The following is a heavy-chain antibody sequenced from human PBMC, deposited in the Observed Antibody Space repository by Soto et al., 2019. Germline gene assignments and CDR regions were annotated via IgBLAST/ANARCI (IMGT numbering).Heavy chain of an antibody. CDR2: SNHSGST. CDR3: ASSGGIAVAYYFDY. V-gene: IGHV4-34*01. J-gene: IGHJ4*02. Sequence: QVQLQQWGAGLLKPSETLSLTCAVYGGSFSGYYWSWIRQPPGKGLEWIGESNHSGSTNYNPSLKSRVPKSVDTSKNQFSLKLSSVTAADTAVYYCASSGGIAVAYYFDYWGQGTLVTVSS. D-gene: IGHD6-19*01. CDR1: GGSFSGYY.